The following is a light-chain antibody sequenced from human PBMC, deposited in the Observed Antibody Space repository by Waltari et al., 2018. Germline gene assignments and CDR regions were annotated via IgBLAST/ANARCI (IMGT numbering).Light chain of an antibody. CDR1: QSVSNN. CDR2: DAS. V-gene: IGKV3-15*01. CDR3: QQYNEWPPWT. J-gene: IGKJ1*01. Sequence: EIVMTQSPATLSVSPGERATLSCRASQSVSNNLAWYQQKPGQAPRLLIYDASTRATGIPARFSGSGFGTEFTLTISSLQSEDFAIFYCQQYNEWPPWTFGQGTKVEIK.